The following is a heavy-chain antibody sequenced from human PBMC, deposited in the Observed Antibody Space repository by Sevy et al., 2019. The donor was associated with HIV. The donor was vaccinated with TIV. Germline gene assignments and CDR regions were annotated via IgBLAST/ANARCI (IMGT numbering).Heavy chain of an antibody. J-gene: IGHJ4*02. CDR3: ARHTRDSFDTSGYCRKIDH. D-gene: IGHD3-22*01. V-gene: IGHV5-51*01. Sequence: GESLKISCTGSGYTFSNYWIAWVRQMPGKGLEWLGTIYPGDSNTRYNPSFQGQVTMSVDKSITTAYLQWSSLKASDTAIYYCARHTRDSFDTSGYCRKIDHWGQGTLVTVSS. CDR2: IYPGDSNT. CDR1: GYTFSNYW.